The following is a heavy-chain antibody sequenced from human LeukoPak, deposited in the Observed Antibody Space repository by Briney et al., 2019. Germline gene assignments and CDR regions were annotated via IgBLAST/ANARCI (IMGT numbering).Heavy chain of an antibody. J-gene: IGHJ4*02. D-gene: IGHD3-10*01. Sequence: SVKVSCKASGGTFSSYAISWVRQAPGQGLEWMGRIIPILGIANYAQKFQGRVTMTRNTSISIAYMELSSLRSEDTAVYYCARGGGLLWFGEPTPPDYWGQGTLVTVSS. CDR2: IIPILGIA. CDR1: GGTFSSYA. V-gene: IGHV1-69*04. CDR3: ARGGGLLWFGEPTPPDY.